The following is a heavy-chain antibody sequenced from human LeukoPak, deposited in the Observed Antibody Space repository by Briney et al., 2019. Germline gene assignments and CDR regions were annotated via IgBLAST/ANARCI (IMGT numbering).Heavy chain of an antibody. CDR2: IYYSGST. CDR3: ARDLGYYDSSGYYDY. J-gene: IGHJ4*02. CDR1: GGSISSYY. Sequence: PSETLSPTCTVSGGSISSYYWSWIRQPPGKGLEWIGYIYYSGSTNYNPSLKSRVTISVDPSKNQFSLKLSSVPAADTAVYYCARDLGYYDSSGYYDYWGQGTLVTVSS. D-gene: IGHD3-22*01. V-gene: IGHV4-59*01.